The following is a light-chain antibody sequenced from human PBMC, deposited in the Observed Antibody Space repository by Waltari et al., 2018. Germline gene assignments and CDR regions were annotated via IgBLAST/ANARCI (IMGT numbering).Light chain of an antibody. CDR3: QQYSNFPLT. Sequence: DIQMTQSPSSLSASVADRVTITCRASQGISNSVAWYQQKPGKAPKLLLYAASRLESGVPPRFSGSGSGTDYTLTISSLQPEDFATYCCQQYSNFPLTFGPGTKVDLK. CDR2: AAS. V-gene: IGKV1-NL1*01. CDR1: QGISNS. J-gene: IGKJ3*01.